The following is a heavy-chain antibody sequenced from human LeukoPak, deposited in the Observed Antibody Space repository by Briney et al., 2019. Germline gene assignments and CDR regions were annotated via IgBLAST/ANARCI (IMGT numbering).Heavy chain of an antibody. CDR2: IYPDDSES. D-gene: IGHD5-12*01. CDR1: GYSFSSYW. V-gene: IGHV5-51*01. J-gene: IGHJ3*02. CDR3: ARPAEKGYSGYREAFDI. Sequence: GESLKISCKGSGYSFSSYWIGRVRQMPGKGLEWMGIIYPDDSESRYSPSFQGQVTISADKSISTAYLQWNSLKASDTAMYYCARPAEKGYSGYREAFDIWGQGTMVTVSS.